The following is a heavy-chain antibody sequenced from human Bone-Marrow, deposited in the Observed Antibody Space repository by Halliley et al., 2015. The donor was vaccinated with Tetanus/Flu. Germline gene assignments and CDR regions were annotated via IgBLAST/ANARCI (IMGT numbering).Heavy chain of an antibody. D-gene: IGHD1-20*01. V-gene: IGHV4-31*02. CDR2: IFYTGYT. Sequence: WIGYIFYTGYTAYPPSLKSRVTISVDTSKNQFSLNLKSVTAADTAVYFCARRRYNSNGDTFDIWGQGTMVTVSS. J-gene: IGHJ3*02. CDR3: ARRRYNSNGDTFDI.